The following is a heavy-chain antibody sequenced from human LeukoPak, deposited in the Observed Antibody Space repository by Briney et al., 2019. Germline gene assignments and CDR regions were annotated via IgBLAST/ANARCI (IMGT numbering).Heavy chain of an antibody. CDR1: GYSFTSYW. V-gene: IGHV5-51*01. Sequence: GESLKISCKGFGYSFTSYWIGWVRPMPGKGLEWMGIIYPGDSDTRYSPSFQGQVTISADKSISTAYLQWSSLKASDTAMYYCASSDDSSGYYYPIDYWGQGTLVTVSS. J-gene: IGHJ4*02. CDR3: ASSDDSSGYYYPIDY. D-gene: IGHD3-22*01. CDR2: IYPGDSDT.